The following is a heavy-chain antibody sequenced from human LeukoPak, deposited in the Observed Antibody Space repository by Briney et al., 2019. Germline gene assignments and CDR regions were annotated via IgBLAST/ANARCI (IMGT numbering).Heavy chain of an antibody. CDR2: ISYDGSNK. J-gene: IGHJ4*02. CDR3: ARSIVVVPAVDDY. Sequence: GGSLRLSCAASGFTFSSYGMHWVRQAPGKGLEWVAVISYDGSNKYYADSEKGRFTISRDNSKNTLYLQMNSLRAEDTAVYYCARSIVVVPAVDDYWGQGTLVTVSS. CDR1: GFTFSSYG. D-gene: IGHD2-2*01. V-gene: IGHV3-30*03.